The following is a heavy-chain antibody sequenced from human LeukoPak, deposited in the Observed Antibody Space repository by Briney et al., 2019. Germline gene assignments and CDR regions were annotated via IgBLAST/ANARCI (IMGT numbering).Heavy chain of an antibody. D-gene: IGHD2-2*01. Sequence: PSETLSLTCAVYGGSFSGYYWSWIRQPPGKGLEWIGEINHSGSTNYNPSLKSRVTISVDKSKNQFSLKLSSVTAADTAVYYCARDCSSTSCSLYGMDVWGQGTTVTVSS. CDR1: GGSFSGYY. CDR3: ARDCSSTSCSLYGMDV. V-gene: IGHV4-34*01. CDR2: INHSGST. J-gene: IGHJ6*02.